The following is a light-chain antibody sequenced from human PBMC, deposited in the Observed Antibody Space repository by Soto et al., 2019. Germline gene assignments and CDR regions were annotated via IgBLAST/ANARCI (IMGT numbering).Light chain of an antibody. V-gene: IGKV3-20*01. CDR3: QQYGSSAWT. CDR1: QSVSSSY. CDR2: GAS. J-gene: IGKJ1*01. Sequence: EIVLTQSPGTLSLSPGETGTLSCRASQSVSSSYLAWYQQKPGQAPRLLIYGASSRATGIPDRFSGSGSGTDFTLTISRLEPEDFAVYYCQQYGSSAWTFGQGTKVEI.